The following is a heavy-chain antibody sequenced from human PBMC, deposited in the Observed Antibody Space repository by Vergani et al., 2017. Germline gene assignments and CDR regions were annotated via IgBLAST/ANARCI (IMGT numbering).Heavy chain of an antibody. CDR2: NDYTGRP. J-gene: IGHJ6*03. CDR1: GGSFTSYN. CDR3: ARVNTETNGHLYYYYYMDV. Sequence: QVQLQQWGGGLLKPSETLSLTCVVNGGSFTSYNWTWIRQSPGEGLEWVGDNDYTGRPDYNPSLKSRLTMSVDKSRNQFSLTLNSVTATDTAIYFCARVNTETNGHLYYYYYMDVWGQGTAVTVS. D-gene: IGHD4-11*01. V-gene: IGHV4-34*01.